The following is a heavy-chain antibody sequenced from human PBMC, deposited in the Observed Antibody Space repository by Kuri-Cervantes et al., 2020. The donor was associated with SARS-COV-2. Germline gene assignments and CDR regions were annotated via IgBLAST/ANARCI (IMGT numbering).Heavy chain of an antibody. CDR3: AKDPRVIIAAAGDGY. CDR2: ISGSGGST. V-gene: IGHV3-23*01. CDR1: GFTFSSYA. D-gene: IGHD6-13*01. J-gene: IGHJ4*02. Sequence: GGSLRLSCAASGFTFSSYAMSWVRQAPGKGLEWVSAISGSGGSTYYADSVKGRFTISRDNPKNTLYLQMNSLRAEDTAVYYCAKDPRVIIAAAGDGYWGQGTLVTVSS.